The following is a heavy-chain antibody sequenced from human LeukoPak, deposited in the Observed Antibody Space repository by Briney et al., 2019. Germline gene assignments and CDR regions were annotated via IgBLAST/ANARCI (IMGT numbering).Heavy chain of an antibody. J-gene: IGHJ4*02. CDR2: INHSGST. CDR3: ARGYSATYGRFDY. Sequence: PSETLSLTCAVYGGSFSGYYWSWIRQPPGKGLEWIGEINHSGSTNYNPSLKSRVTMSVDTSKNQFSLRLSSVTAADTAVYYCARGYSATYGRFDYWGQGTLVTVSS. V-gene: IGHV4-34*01. D-gene: IGHD5-12*01. CDR1: GGSFSGYY.